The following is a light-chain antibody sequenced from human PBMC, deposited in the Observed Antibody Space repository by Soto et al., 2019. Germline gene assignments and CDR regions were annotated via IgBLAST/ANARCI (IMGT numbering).Light chain of an antibody. CDR1: QSINRY. V-gene: IGKV3-11*01. CDR2: YAS. J-gene: IGKJ5*01. CDR3: QQRSNWPPIT. Sequence: EIVSTQSPATLSLSPGERATLNCRASQSINRYLAWYQQKPGQAPRLLIYYASNRAAGIPARFSGSGSGTDFTLTISSLEPEDFAVYYCQQRSNWPPITFGQGTRLEI.